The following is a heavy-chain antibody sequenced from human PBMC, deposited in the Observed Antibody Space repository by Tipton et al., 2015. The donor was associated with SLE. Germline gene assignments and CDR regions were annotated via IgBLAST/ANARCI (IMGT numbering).Heavy chain of an antibody. CDR2: INHSGST. CDR1: GGSFSGYY. CDR3: ARAIGSTLNWFDP. J-gene: IGHJ5*02. Sequence: TLSLTCAVYGGSFSGYYWSWIRQPPGKGLEWIGEINHSGSTNYNPSLKSRVTISVDTSKNQFSLKLSSVTAADTAVYYCARAIGSTLNWFDPWGQGTLVTVSS. V-gene: IGHV4-34*01. D-gene: IGHD6-13*01.